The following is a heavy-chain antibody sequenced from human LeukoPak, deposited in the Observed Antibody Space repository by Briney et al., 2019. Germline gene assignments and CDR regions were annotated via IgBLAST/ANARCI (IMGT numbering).Heavy chain of an antibody. J-gene: IGHJ5*02. CDR2: INHSGST. CDR1: GGSFSGYY. D-gene: IGHD3-9*01. V-gene: IGHV4-34*01. CDR3: ARGIPHYDILTGYPGAGWFDP. Sequence: SETLSLTCAVYGGSFSGYYWSWIRQPPGKGLEWIGEINHSGSTNYNPSLKSRVTISVGTSKNQFSLKLSSVTAADTAVYYCARGIPHYDILTGYPGAGWFDPWGQGTLVTVSS.